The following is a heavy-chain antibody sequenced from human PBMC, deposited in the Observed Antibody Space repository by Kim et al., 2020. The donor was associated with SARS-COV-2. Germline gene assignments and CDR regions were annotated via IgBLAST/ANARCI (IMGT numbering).Heavy chain of an antibody. CDR3: ARVALYDFWSGNGDY. V-gene: IGHV1-2*06. D-gene: IGHD3-3*01. Sequence: ASVKVSCKASGYTFTGYYMHWVRQAPGQGLEWMGRINPNSGGTNYAQKFQGRVTMTRDTSISTAYMELSRLRSDDTAVYYCARVALYDFWSGNGDYWGQGTLVTVSS. CDR1: GYTFTGYY. CDR2: INPNSGGT. J-gene: IGHJ4*02.